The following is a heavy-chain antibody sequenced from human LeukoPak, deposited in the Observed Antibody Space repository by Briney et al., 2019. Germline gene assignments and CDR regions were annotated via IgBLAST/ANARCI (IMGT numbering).Heavy chain of an antibody. CDR3: ARVDRGGSGSRVFDY. CDR2: ISAYNGNT. J-gene: IGHJ4*02. CDR1: GYTFTSYG. Sequence: ASVKVSCKASGYTFTSYGISWVRQAPGQGLEWMGWISAYNGNTNYAQKLQGRVTMTTDTSTSTAYMELRSLRSDDTAMYYCARVDRGGSGSRVFDYWGQGTLVTVSS. D-gene: IGHD3-10*01. V-gene: IGHV1-18*01.